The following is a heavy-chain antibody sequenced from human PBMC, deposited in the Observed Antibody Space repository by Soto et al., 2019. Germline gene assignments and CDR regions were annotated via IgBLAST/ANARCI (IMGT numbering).Heavy chain of an antibody. CDR3: ARSSSSWYYYYYGMDV. CDR2: ISAYNGNT. D-gene: IGHD6-13*01. CDR1: GYIFTSYG. J-gene: IGHJ6*02. Sequence: QVQLVQSGAEVEKPGASVKVSCKASGYIFTSYGISWVRQAPGQGLEWMGWISAYNGNTNYAQKLQGRVTMTTDTSTSTAYMELRSLRSDDTAVYYCARSSSSWYYYYYGMDVWGQGTTVTVSS. V-gene: IGHV1-18*01.